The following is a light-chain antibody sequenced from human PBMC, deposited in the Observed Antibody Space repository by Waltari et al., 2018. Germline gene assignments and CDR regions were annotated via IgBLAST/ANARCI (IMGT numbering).Light chain of an antibody. CDR3: QQYGKSPFA. V-gene: IGKV3-20*01. CDR2: DVS. CDR1: QSLSGAY. Sequence: DIVFTQSPGTLSLSPGERVTLSCRASQSLSGAYVAWYQQKPGQAPRLLFYDVSRRATGLPDRFSGSGSGTDFTLTISRLEPGDFAVYYCQQYGKSPFAFGQGTRLEIK. J-gene: IGKJ5*01.